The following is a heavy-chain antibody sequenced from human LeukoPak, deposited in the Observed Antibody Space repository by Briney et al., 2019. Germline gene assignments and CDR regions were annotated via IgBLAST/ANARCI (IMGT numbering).Heavy chain of an antibody. CDR1: GYIFTGYY. CDR3: ARDRDPRAFDI. Sequence: GASVKVSCKASGYIFTGYYIHWVRQAPGQGLEWMGWISPNSGGTNYAQKFQGRVTMTRDTSISTAYMELSSLRSEDTAVYYCARDRDPRAFDIWGQGTMVTVSS. CDR2: ISPNSGGT. J-gene: IGHJ3*02. V-gene: IGHV1-2*02.